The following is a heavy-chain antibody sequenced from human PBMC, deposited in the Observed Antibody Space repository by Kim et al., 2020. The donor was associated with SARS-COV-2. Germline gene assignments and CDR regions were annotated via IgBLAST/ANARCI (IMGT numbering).Heavy chain of an antibody. D-gene: IGHD2-15*01. CDR3: ATDLSPRLPCRSFSGLDV. Sequence: GGSLRLSCAASGFTFRNYALHWVRQAPGKGLEWVSVISYDGTNKNYADSVKGRFTISRDNSKSTLYLHMNSLRAEDTALYYCATDLSPRLPCRSFSGLDV. V-gene: IGHV3-30-3*01. J-gene: IGHJ6*01. CDR1: GFTFRNYA. CDR2: ISYDGTNK.